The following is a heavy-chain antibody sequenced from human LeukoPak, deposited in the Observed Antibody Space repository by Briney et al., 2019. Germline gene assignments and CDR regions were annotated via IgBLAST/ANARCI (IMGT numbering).Heavy chain of an antibody. J-gene: IGHJ3*02. CDR2: INPNSGGT. D-gene: IGHD5-18*01. CDR3: ARAGYGYSYGYLRAFDI. CDR1: GYTFTGYY. Sequence: ASVKVSCKASGYTFTGYYMHWVRQAPGQGLEWMGWINPNSGGTNYAQKFQGRVTMTRDTSISTAYMELSWLRSDDTAVYYCARAGYGYSYGYLRAFDIWGQGTMVTVSS. V-gene: IGHV1-2*02.